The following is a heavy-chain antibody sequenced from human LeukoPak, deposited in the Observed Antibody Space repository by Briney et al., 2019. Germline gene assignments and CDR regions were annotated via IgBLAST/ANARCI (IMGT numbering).Heavy chain of an antibody. V-gene: IGHV3-11*01. CDR1: GFTFSVYY. CDR3: ARVGGQLARWFDP. J-gene: IGHJ5*02. D-gene: IGHD6-6*01. Sequence: GGSLRLSCAASGFTFSVYYMSWIRQAPGEGLEWVSYISSSGSTIYYAASVKGRFTISRDNAKNSLYLQMNSLRAEDTAVYYCARVGGQLARWFDPWGQGTLVTVSS. CDR2: ISSSGSTI.